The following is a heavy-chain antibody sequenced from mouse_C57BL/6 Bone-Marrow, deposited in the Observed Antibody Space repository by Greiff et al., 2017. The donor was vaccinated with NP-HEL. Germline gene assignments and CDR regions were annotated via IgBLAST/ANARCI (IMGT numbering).Heavy chain of an antibody. V-gene: IGHV1-64*01. CDR1: GYTFTSYW. CDR3: ARAVGGLIDY. CDR2: IHPNSGST. J-gene: IGHJ2*01. D-gene: IGHD3-1*01. Sequence: VQLQQPGAELVKPGASVKLSCKASGYTFTSYWMHWVKQRPGQGLEWIGMIHPNSGSTNYNEKFKSKATLTVYHSSSTAYMQLSSLTSEDSAVYCCARAVGGLIDYWGQGTTLTVSS.